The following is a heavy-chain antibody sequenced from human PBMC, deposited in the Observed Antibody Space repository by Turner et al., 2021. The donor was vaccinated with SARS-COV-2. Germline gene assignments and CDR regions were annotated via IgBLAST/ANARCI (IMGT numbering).Heavy chain of an antibody. D-gene: IGHD3-10*01. CDR3: ARISVGYYGSGSYYHYGMDV. Sequence: QLQLQESGPGLVMPPETLALTCPVHGGPVSSSSSGWAWIRKPPGKGLEWIGSIYYSGSDYYNPSHKSRVTIYVETSKNQFSLKLSAVTAADTAVYYCARISVGYYGSGSYYHYGMDVWGQGTTVTVSS. CDR2: IYYSGSD. J-gene: IGHJ6*02. V-gene: IGHV4-39*01. CDR1: GGPVSSSSSG.